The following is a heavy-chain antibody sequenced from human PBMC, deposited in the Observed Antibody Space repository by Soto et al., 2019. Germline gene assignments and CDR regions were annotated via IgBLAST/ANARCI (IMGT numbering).Heavy chain of an antibody. CDR2: ISAYNGNT. V-gene: IGHV1-18*01. CDR1: GYTFTSYG. J-gene: IGHJ6*02. CDR3: ARDVSSGWHIYYYGMDV. Sequence: ASVKVSCKASGYTFTSYGISWVRQAPGQGLEWMGWISAYNGNTNYAQKLQGRVTMTTDTSTSTAYMELRSLRSDDTAVYYCARDVSSGWHIYYYGMDVWGQGITVTVSS. D-gene: IGHD6-19*01.